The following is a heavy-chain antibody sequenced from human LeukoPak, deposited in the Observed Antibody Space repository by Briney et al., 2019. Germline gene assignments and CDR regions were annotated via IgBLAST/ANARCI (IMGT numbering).Heavy chain of an antibody. CDR2: ISGSGGST. J-gene: IGHJ2*01. D-gene: IGHD6-13*01. Sequence: GGSLRLSCAASGFTFSSYAMSWVRQAPGKGLEWVSAISGSGGSTYYADSVKGRFTISRDNSKNTLYLQMNSLRAEDTAVYYCAKDRRQQLVLWYFDLWGRGTLVTASS. CDR1: GFTFSSYA. CDR3: AKDRRQQLVLWYFDL. V-gene: IGHV3-23*01.